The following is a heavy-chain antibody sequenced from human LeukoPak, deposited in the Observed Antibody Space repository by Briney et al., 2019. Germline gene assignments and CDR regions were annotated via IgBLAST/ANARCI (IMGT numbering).Heavy chain of an antibody. CDR2: ISSSGSTI. Sequence: PGGSLRLSCAASGFTFSSYEMNWVRQAPGKGLEWLLYISSSGSTIHYADSVKGRFTVSRDNAKNSLYLQMNSLGAEDTAVYYCARGTFYGSGTYISWFDPWGQGTLVTVSS. D-gene: IGHD3-10*01. CDR3: ARGTFYGSGTYISWFDP. V-gene: IGHV3-48*03. J-gene: IGHJ5*02. CDR1: GFTFSSYE.